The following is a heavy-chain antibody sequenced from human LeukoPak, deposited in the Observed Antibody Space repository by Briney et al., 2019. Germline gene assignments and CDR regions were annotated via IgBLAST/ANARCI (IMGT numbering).Heavy chain of an antibody. V-gene: IGHV3-30*02. CDR2: IRNDGKNK. D-gene: IGHD5-18*01. CDR1: GFTLGIYG. J-gene: IGHJ5*02. Sequence: PGGSLRLSCAASGFTLGIYGMHWFRQAPGKGREGVAFIRNDGKNKYYGDSVKGRVTISRDNSQNTLYLQVNSLRAEDTAVYYCAKDFDGYSYGILDTWGQGTLVTVSS. CDR3: AKDFDGYSYGILDT.